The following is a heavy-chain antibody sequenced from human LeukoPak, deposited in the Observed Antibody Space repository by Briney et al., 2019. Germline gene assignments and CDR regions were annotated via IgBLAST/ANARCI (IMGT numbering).Heavy chain of an antibody. Sequence: ASVKVSCKASGHTFTSYGISWVRQAPGQGLEWMGWISGYNGNTTYAQKFQGRVTMTTDTTTSTAYMELRSLRFDDTAVYYCARGEISITIFGVIDHDALDIWGQGTMVTVSS. CDR3: ARGEISITIFGVIDHDALDI. D-gene: IGHD3-3*01. V-gene: IGHV1-18*01. J-gene: IGHJ3*02. CDR1: GHTFTSYG. CDR2: ISGYNGNT.